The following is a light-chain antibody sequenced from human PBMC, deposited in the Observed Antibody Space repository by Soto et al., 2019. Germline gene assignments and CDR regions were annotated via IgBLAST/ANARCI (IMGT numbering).Light chain of an antibody. J-gene: IGKJ1*01. V-gene: IGKV1-17*03. CDR3: LEHNSYPRT. Sequence: DIQMTKSPSAMSASVGARVTITCRASQGISNYLAWFQQKPGKVTKRLIYAASSLQGGVPSRFSGSGSGTEFTLPISSLQPEDFATYYCLEHNSYPRTFDQGTNVEIK. CDR2: AAS. CDR1: QGISNY.